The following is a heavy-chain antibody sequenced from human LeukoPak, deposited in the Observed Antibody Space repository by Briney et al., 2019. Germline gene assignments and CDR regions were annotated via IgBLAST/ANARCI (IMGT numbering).Heavy chain of an antibody. D-gene: IGHD3-16*01. Sequence: SETLSLTCTVSGGSISSYYWSWIRQPPGKGLEWIGYIYYSGSTNYNPSLKSRVTISVDTSKNQFTLKLSSVTAADTAVYYCGRAPPPFDFLGGVYGIGGWGQGTTVTVSS. CDR1: GGSISSYY. V-gene: IGHV4-59*01. J-gene: IGHJ6*02. CDR3: GRAPPPFDFLGGVYGIGG. CDR2: IYYSGST.